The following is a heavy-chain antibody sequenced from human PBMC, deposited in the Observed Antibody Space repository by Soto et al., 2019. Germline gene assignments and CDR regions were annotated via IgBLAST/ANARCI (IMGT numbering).Heavy chain of an antibody. CDR3: GGGGYSYGKGIDY. V-gene: IGHV4-39*01. Sequence: QLQLQESGPGLVKPSETLSLTCTVSGGSISSSSYYWGWIRQPPGKGLEWIGSIYYTGSTYYNPSLKGRVTNSVDTSKNQFSLKLSSVTAADTAVYYCGGGGYSYGKGIDYWGQGTLVTVSS. CDR1: GGSISSSSYY. J-gene: IGHJ4*02. D-gene: IGHD5-18*01. CDR2: IYYTGST.